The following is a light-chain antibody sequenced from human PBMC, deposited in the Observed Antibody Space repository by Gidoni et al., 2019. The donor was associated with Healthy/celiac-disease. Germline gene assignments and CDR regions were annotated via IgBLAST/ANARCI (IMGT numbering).Light chain of an antibody. V-gene: IGKV2-28*01. J-gene: IGKJ2*01. CDR2: LGS. CDR3: IQALRTRYT. Sequence: QSPQLLIYLGSNRASGVHDRFSGSGSGTDFTLKISSVEAEDVGVYYCIQALRTRYTFGQGTKREIK.